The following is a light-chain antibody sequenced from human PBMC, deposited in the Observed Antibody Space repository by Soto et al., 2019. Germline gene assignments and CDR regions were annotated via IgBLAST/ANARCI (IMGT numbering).Light chain of an antibody. CDR2: MAS. Sequence: DIQMTQSPSTLSASAGDRVTITCRASQSISPYLAWYQQKPGKAPKLLIYMASSLQSGVPSRFSGSGSGTEFTLTIRSLQPDDFATYYCQQSNSYPWTFGQGTQVDIK. CDR3: QQSNSYPWT. CDR1: QSISPY. V-gene: IGKV1-5*03. J-gene: IGKJ1*01.